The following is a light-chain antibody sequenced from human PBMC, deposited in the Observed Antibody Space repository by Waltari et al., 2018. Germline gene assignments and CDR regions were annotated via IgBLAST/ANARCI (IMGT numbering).Light chain of an antibody. Sequence: QSVLTQPPSASGAPGQRVTISCSGSSSNIGSNPVNWYQQLPETAPKLLSYSNKQRPSGVPDLFSAYKSGTTESLAISGIQCEDEADDYCATCDNRLNGYFFGTGTKVSVL. CDR1: SSNIGSNP. CDR2: SNK. V-gene: IGLV1-44*01. CDR3: ATCDNRLNGYF. J-gene: IGLJ1*01.